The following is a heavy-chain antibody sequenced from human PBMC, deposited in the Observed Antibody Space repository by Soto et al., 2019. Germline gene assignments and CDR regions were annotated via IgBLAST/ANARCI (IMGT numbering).Heavy chain of an antibody. V-gene: IGHV4-30-4*01. D-gene: IGHD3-16*01. CDR3: AREGGESSDGLYYFDS. Sequence: SETLSLTCTVSGGSTSSDNYWSCIRQPPGKGLEWIGHIYYSGNTDYNPSLKSRLAISIDTSKNQFSLKLSSVTAADTAVYFCAREGGESSDGLYYFDSWGRGSLVTVSS. J-gene: IGHJ4*02. CDR2: IYYSGNT. CDR1: GGSTSSDNY.